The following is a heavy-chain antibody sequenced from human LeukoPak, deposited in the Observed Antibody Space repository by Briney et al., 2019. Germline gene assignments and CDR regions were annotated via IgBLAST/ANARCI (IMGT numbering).Heavy chain of an antibody. J-gene: IGHJ4*02. CDR3: AKEGHYDFWSGYYQPLDY. CDR2: IWYDGSNK. D-gene: IGHD3-3*01. Sequence: GRSLRLSCAASGFTFSSYGMHWVRQAPGKGLEWVAVIWYDGSNKYYADSVKGRFTISRDNSKNTLYLQMNSLRAEDTAVYYCAKEGHYDFWSGYYQPLDYWGQGTLVTVSS. V-gene: IGHV3-33*06. CDR1: GFTFSSYG.